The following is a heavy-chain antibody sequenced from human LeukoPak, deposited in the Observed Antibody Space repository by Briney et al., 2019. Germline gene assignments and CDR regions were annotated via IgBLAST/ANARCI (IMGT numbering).Heavy chain of an antibody. CDR2: ISGSGGST. CDR1: GFTFSSYA. V-gene: IGHV3-23*01. J-gene: IGHJ6*03. CDR3: AKGYRGLSGSLGASYYYYYMDV. D-gene: IGHD1-26*01. Sequence: GGSLRLSCAASGFTFSSYAMSWVRQAPGKGLEWVSAISGSGGSTYYADSVKGRFTISRDNSKNTLYLQMNSLRAEDTAVYYCAKGYRGLSGSLGASYYYYYMDVRGKGTTVTISS.